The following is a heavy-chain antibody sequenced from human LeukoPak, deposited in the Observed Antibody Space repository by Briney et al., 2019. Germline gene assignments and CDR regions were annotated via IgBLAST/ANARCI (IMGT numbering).Heavy chain of an antibody. V-gene: IGHV3-15*01. Sequence: GGSLRLSCAASGFTFSNAWMSWVRQAPGKGLEWVGRIKSKTDGGTTGYAAPVKGRFTISRDDSKNTLYLQMNSLKTEDTAVYYCTTDRWVDYGDYYAFDIWGQGTMVTVSS. CDR2: IKSKTDGGTT. J-gene: IGHJ3*02. CDR1: GFTFSNAW. D-gene: IGHD4-17*01. CDR3: TTDRWVDYGDYYAFDI.